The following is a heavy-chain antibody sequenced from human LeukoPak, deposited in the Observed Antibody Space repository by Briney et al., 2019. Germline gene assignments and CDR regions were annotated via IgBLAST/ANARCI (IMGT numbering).Heavy chain of an antibody. CDR1: GFTFSSYE. Sequence: GGSLRLSCAASGFTFSSYEMNWVRQAPGKGLEWVSYISSSGSTIYYADSVKGRFTISRDNAKNSLYLQMNSLRAEDTAVYYCARAGDDYYFDYWGQGTLVTVSS. CDR2: ISSSGSTI. J-gene: IGHJ4*02. D-gene: IGHD2-21*02. CDR3: ARAGDDYYFDY. V-gene: IGHV3-48*03.